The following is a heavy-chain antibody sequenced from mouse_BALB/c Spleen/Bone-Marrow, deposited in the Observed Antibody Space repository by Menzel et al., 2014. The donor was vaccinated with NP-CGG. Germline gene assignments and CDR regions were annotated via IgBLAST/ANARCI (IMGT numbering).Heavy chain of an antibody. CDR3: ARTYYGNYAWFAY. J-gene: IGHJ3*01. V-gene: IGHV1-69*02. CDR2: IDPSDSET. CDR1: GYTFXSYW. Sequence: VQLQQSGAELVKPGAPVKLSCKASGYTFXSYWMNWVKQRPGRGLEWTGRIDPSDSETHYNQKFKDKATLTVDKSSSTAYIQLSSLTSEDSAVYYCARTYYGNYAWFAYWGQGTLVTVSA. D-gene: IGHD2-1*01.